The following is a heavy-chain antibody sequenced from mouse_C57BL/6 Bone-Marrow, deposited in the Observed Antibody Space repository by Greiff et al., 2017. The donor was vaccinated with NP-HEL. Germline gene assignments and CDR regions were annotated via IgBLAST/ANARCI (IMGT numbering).Heavy chain of an antibody. Sequence: VQLKESGAELVRPGASVKLSCTASGFNIKDDYMHWVKQRPEQGLEWIGWIDPENGDTEYDSKFQGKATITPDTSSNTAYLQLSSLTSYDTAVYYCSYINYPYYFDYWGQGTTLTVSS. CDR2: IDPENGDT. J-gene: IGHJ2*01. D-gene: IGHD2-5*01. V-gene: IGHV14-4*01. CDR1: GFNIKDDY. CDR3: SYINYPYYFDY.